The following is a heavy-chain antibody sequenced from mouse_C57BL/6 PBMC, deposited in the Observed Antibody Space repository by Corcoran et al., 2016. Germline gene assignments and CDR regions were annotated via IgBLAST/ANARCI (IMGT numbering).Heavy chain of an antibody. V-gene: IGHV1-75*01. CDR2: IFPGSGNT. CDR3: ARSNYGTPYYFDY. D-gene: IGHD1-1*01. J-gene: IGHJ2*01. Sequence: QVQLQQSGPELVKPGASVKISCKASGYTFTDYYINWVKQRPGQGLEWIGWIFPGSGNTYYNEKFKGKATLTAEKSSSTAYMQLSSLTSEDSAVYFCARSNYGTPYYFDYWGQGTTLTVSS. CDR1: GYTFTDYY.